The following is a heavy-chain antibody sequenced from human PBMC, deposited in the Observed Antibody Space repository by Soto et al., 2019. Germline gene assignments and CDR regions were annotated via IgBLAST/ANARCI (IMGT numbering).Heavy chain of an antibody. J-gene: IGHJ4*02. CDR2: INGGSGNT. Sequence: ASVKVSFKASEYTFRSYSLHWVRQAPGQRLEWMGWINGGSGNTQYSQNFQGRVTITRDTSASTVYMDLTSLRSEDTAFYYCAREIIASGYDYWGQGTLVTVSS. CDR3: AREIIASGYDY. V-gene: IGHV1-3*01. CDR1: EYTFRSYS. D-gene: IGHD2-21*01.